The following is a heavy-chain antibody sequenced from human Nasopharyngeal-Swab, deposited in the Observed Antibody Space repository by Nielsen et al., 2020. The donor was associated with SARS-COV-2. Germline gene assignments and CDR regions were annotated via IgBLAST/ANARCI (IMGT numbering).Heavy chain of an antibody. D-gene: IGHD2-2*01. V-gene: IGHV4-4*02. CDR2: VSHSGSI. CDR3: ARGDLVVVPSPILGLGPFFYYFYLDV. Sequence: SDTLSLTCAVSGGSVSSNDWWTWVRQSPGQGLEWIGEVSHSGSINYNPSLKSRVTLSMDKSKRQFSLRLTSVSAADTAVYFCARGDLVVVPSPILGLGPFFYYFYLDVWGKGTTVTVSS. CDR1: GGSVSSNDW. J-gene: IGHJ6*03.